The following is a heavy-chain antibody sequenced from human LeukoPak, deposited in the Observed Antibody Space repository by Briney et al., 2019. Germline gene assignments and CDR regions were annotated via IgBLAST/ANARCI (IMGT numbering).Heavy chain of an antibody. CDR3: ARRGTGGRSVDC. V-gene: IGHV4-39*01. D-gene: IGHD1-1*01. Sequence: SETLSLTCTVSGGSISSSSFYWGWIRQPPRKGLEWIGTIYSTGSTYYNPSLKSRVTISVDTSKNQFSLRLSSVTAADTAVYYCARRGTGGRSVDCWGQGTLVTASS. J-gene: IGHJ4*02. CDR1: GGSISSSSFY. CDR2: IYSTGST.